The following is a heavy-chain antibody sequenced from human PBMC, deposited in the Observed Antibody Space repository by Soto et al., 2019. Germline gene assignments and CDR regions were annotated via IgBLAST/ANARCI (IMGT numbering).Heavy chain of an antibody. J-gene: IGHJ4*02. V-gene: IGHV3-23*01. D-gene: IGHD3-10*01. CDR1: GFTFSSYA. CDR2: IIGSGGNT. CDR3: AKVSGTYYTFQYLDY. Sequence: GGSLRLSCAASGFTFSSYAMSWVRQAPGKGLEWVSAIIGSGGNTYHADSVKGRFTISRDNSKNTLSLQMNSLRAEDTAVYYCAKVSGTYYTFQYLDYWGQGTLVTVSS.